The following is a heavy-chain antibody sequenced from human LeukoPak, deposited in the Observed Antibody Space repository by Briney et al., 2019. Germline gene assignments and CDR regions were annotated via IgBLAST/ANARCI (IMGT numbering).Heavy chain of an antibody. V-gene: IGHV4-59*01. J-gene: IGHJ4*02. CDR2: IYYSGST. CDR3: ARLRYSGYDMYYFDY. D-gene: IGHD5-12*01. Sequence: PSETLSLTCTVSGGSISSYYWSWIRQPPGKGLEWIGYIYYSGSTNYNPSLKSRVTISVDTSKNQFSLKLSSVTAADTAVYYCARLRYSGYDMYYFDYWGQGTLVTVSS. CDR1: GGSISSYY.